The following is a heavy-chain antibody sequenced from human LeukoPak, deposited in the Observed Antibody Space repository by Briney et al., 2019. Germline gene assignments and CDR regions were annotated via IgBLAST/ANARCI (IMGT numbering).Heavy chain of an antibody. CDR1: GGSFSGYY. V-gene: IGHV3-11*01. CDR2: ISSSGSTI. CDR3: ARDAFGILTGHSPDY. D-gene: IGHD3-9*01. Sequence: LSLTCAVYGGSFSGYYWSWIRQPPGKGLEWVSYISSSGSTIYYADSEKGRFTISRDNAKNSLYLQMNSLRAEDTAVYYCARDAFGILTGHSPDYWGQGTLVTVSS. J-gene: IGHJ4*02.